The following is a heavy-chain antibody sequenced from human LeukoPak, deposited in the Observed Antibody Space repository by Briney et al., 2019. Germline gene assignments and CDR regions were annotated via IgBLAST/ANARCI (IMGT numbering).Heavy chain of an antibody. CDR3: ARNWVTIADVDFDI. Sequence: GSSVKLSCKTSVGTFSSYAISWVRQAPGQGLEWMEGIIPIFGTANYAQKFQGRVTINTDESTSTAHMELRTLRSGDTAVYYCARNWVTIADVDFDIWGQGTMVTVSS. J-gene: IGHJ3*02. CDR2: IIPIFGTA. CDR1: VGTFSSYA. D-gene: IGHD3-3*01. V-gene: IGHV1-69*05.